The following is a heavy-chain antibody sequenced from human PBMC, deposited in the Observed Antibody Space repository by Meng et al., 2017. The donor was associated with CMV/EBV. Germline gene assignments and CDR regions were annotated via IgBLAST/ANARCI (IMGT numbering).Heavy chain of an antibody. CDR1: GYTLTSYG. Sequence: QVQRVQPGAVVKKPGASVEVSCKASGYTLTSYGISWVRQAPGQGLEWMGWISAYNGNTTYAQKLQGRVTMTTETSTSTAYMELRSLRSDDTAVYYCARVGVGATWYFDYWGQGTLVTVSS. V-gene: IGHV1-18*01. CDR2: ISAYNGNT. D-gene: IGHD1-26*01. CDR3: ARVGVGATWYFDY. J-gene: IGHJ4*02.